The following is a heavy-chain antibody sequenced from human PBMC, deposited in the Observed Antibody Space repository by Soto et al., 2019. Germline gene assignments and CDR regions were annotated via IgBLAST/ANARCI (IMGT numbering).Heavy chain of an antibody. D-gene: IGHD4-17*01. V-gene: IGHV2-26*01. CDR1: GFSLRNTRMG. CDR3: ARSLYVDYVHWYFDL. Sequence: QVTLKESGPVLVKPTETLTLTCTVSGFSLRNTRMGVSWIRQSPGKALEWLAHIFSNDAKSYSPSLKSRLAISRDTSKSQVVLTMTNVAPVDTATYYCARSLYVDYVHWYFDLWGRGTLVTFSS. J-gene: IGHJ2*01. CDR2: IFSNDAK.